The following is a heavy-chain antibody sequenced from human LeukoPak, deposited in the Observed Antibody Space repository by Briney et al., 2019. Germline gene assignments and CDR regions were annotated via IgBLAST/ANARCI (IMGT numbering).Heavy chain of an antibody. CDR1: GFTFSSYA. Sequence: PGGSLRLSCAASGFTFSSYAMSWVRQAPGKGLEWVSAISGSGGSTYYADSVKGRFTISRDNSKNTLYLQMNSLRAEDTAVYYCAKDGITMIVVLYYFDYWGQGTLVTVSS. CDR3: AKDGITMIVVLYYFDY. V-gene: IGHV3-23*01. CDR2: ISGSGGST. J-gene: IGHJ4*02. D-gene: IGHD3-22*01.